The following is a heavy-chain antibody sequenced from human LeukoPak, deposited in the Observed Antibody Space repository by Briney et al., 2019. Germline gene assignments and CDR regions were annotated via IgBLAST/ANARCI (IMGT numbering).Heavy chain of an antibody. D-gene: IGHD2-2*02. Sequence: SVRVSCKASGGTFSSYAISWVRRAPGQGLEWMGGIIPNFGTANYAQKFQGRVTITADESTSTAYMELSSLRSEDTAVYYYPRDESRIASRRCYIGLFAIDIWGAGTTVTVSS. V-gene: IGHV1-69*13. J-gene: IGHJ3*02. CDR2: IIPNFGTA. CDR1: GGTFSSYA. CDR3: PRDESRIASRRCYIGLFAIDI.